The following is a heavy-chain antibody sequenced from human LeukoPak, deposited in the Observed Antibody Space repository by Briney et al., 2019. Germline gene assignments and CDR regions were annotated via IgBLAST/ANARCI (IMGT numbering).Heavy chain of an antibody. V-gene: IGHV3-30*02. CDR3: ARSVVEQTAFDI. Sequence: GGFLRLSCAASGFTFSSYGMHGVRQAPGKGLEWVAFIRYDGSNKYYADSVKGRFTISRDNSKNTLYLQMNSLRAEDTAVYYCARSVVEQTAFDIWGQGTMVTVSS. CDR1: GFTFSSYG. CDR2: IRYDGSNK. D-gene: IGHD1/OR15-1a*01. J-gene: IGHJ3*02.